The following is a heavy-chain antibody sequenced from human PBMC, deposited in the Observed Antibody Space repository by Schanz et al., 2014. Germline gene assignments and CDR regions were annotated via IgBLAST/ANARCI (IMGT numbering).Heavy chain of an antibody. Sequence: EVQLVESGGNLVQPGGSLRLSCVASGFTFSSHSMNWVRQAPGQGLEWLSYISGSGNTIYYADSVKGRFTISRDNAKNSLSLQMDRLRDEDTAVYYCARRYSGRYCFDYWGQGTLVIVSS. V-gene: IGHV3-48*02. D-gene: IGHD1-26*01. J-gene: IGHJ4*02. CDR1: GFTFSSHS. CDR2: ISGSGNTI. CDR3: ARRYSGRYCFDY.